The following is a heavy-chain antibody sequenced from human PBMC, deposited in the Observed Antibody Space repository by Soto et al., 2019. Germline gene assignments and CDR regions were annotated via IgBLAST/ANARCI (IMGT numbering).Heavy chain of an antibody. CDR1: GFTFSSYD. J-gene: IGHJ4*02. CDR3: ARSVEEGGYYFDY. Sequence: EVQLVESGGGLVQPGGSLRLSCAASGFTFSSYDMHWVRQATGKGLEWVSAIGTAGDTYYPGSVKGRFTISRENAKNSLYLQMNRLRAEDTAVYYCARSVEEGGYYFDYWGQGTLVTVSS. CDR2: IGTAGDT. D-gene: IGHD6-25*01. V-gene: IGHV3-13*01.